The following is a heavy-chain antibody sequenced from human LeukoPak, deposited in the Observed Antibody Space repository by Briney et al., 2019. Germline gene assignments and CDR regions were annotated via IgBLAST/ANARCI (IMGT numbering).Heavy chain of an antibody. CDR1: GFTFSSYE. CDR2: ISSSSSTI. CDR3: ARDSQTPDV. V-gene: IGHV3-48*03. J-gene: IGHJ6*02. Sequence: PGGSLRLSCAASGFTFSSYEMNWVRQAPGKGLEWVSYISSSSSTIYYADSVKGRFTISRDNAKNSLYLQMNSLRAEDTAVYYCARDSQTPDVWGQGTTVTVSS.